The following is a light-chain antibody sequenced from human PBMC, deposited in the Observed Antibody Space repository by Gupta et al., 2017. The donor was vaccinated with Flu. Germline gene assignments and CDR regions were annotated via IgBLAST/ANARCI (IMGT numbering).Light chain of an antibody. V-gene: IGLV1-44*01. CDR3: SVWDDSLHGWV. CDR2: SNF. CDR1: NSNIGSNT. Sequence: QSPLPQPPSASGTPGQRITISCSGSNSNIGSNTVNCYKYLTRTAPKVRNHSNFQRPSGVPDRFSGSKSGTSASLAISGLQSEDEGDYYCSVWDDSLHGWVFGGGTKLTVL. J-gene: IGLJ3*02.